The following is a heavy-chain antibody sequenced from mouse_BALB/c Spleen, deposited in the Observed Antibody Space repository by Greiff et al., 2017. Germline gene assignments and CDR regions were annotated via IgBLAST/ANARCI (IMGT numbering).Heavy chain of an antibody. Sequence: VQLQQSGAELMKPGASVKISCKATGYTFSSYWIEWVKQRPGHGLEWIGEILPGSGSTNYNEKFKGKATFTADTSSNTAYMQLSSLTSEDSAVYYCARGDFDYGSSYFDYWGQGTTLTVSS. D-gene: IGHD1-1*01. V-gene: IGHV1-9*01. CDR3: ARGDFDYGSSYFDY. CDR2: ILPGSGST. CDR1: GYTFSSYW. J-gene: IGHJ2*01.